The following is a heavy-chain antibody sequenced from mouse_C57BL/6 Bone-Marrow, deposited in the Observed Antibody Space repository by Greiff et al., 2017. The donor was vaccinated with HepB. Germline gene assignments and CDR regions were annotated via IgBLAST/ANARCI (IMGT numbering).Heavy chain of an antibody. V-gene: IGHV1-62-2*01. CDR2: FYPGSGSI. Sequence: QVQLKESGAELVKPGASVKLSCKASGYTFTEYTINWVKPRSGQGLEWIGWFYPGSGSIKYNEKVKDKATLTADKSSSTVYMELSRLTSEDSAVYFCARHEEGLLFAYWGQGTLVTVSA. CDR1: GYTFTEYT. D-gene: IGHD3-1*01. J-gene: IGHJ3*01. CDR3: ARHEEGLLFAY.